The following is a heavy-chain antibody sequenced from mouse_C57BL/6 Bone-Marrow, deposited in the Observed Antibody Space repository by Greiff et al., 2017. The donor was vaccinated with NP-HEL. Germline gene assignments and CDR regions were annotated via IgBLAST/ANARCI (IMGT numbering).Heavy chain of an antibody. V-gene: IGHV1-85*01. J-gene: IGHJ1*03. CDR2: IYPRDGST. Sequence: QVQLQQSGPELVKPGASVKLSCKASGYTFTSYDINWVKQRPGQGLEWIGWIYPRDGSTKYNEKFKGNATLTVDTSSSTAYMELHSLTSEDSAVYFCARWYDYDYWYFDVWGTGTTVTVSS. D-gene: IGHD2-4*01. CDR3: ARWYDYDYWYFDV. CDR1: GYTFTSYD.